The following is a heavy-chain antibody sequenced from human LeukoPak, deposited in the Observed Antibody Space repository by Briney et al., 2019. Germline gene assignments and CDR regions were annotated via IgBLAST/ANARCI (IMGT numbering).Heavy chain of an antibody. V-gene: IGHV3-30*02. CDR1: GFTFSSYG. Sequence: GGSLRLSCAASGFTFSSYGMHWVRQAPGKGLEWVAFIRYDGSNKYYADSVKGRFTISRDNSKNTLYLQMNSLRAEDTAVHYCAKVEMATISYFDYWGQGTLVTVSS. CDR3: AKVEMATISYFDY. CDR2: IRYDGSNK. J-gene: IGHJ4*02. D-gene: IGHD5-24*01.